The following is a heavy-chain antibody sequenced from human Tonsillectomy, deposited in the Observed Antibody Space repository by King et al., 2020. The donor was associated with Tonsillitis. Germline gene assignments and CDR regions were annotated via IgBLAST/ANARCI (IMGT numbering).Heavy chain of an antibody. V-gene: IGHV1-69*01. Sequence: QLVQSGAEVKKPGSSVKVSCKASGGTFSSYAISWVRQAPGQGFEWMGGIIPIFGTANYAQKFQGRVTITADESTSTAYMELSSLRSEDTAVYYCARGGVIVVVPAAPVAFDIWGQGTMVTVSS. J-gene: IGHJ3*02. CDR1: GGTFSSYA. CDR2: IIPIFGTA. D-gene: IGHD2-2*01. CDR3: ARGGVIVVVPAAPVAFDI.